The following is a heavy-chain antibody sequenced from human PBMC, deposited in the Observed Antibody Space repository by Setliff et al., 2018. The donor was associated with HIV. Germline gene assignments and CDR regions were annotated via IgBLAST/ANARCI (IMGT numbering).Heavy chain of an antibody. J-gene: IGHJ4*02. CDR3: AKGAGFYGDYTFDY. CDR1: GGSISSATYY. CDR2: LSSKGQA. D-gene: IGHD4-17*01. V-gene: IGHV4-61*10. Sequence: LSLTCSVSGGSISSATYYWNWIRQPAGKGLEWIGALSSKGQAYYNPSLKSRVSISMDASSNKFSLQVTSVTSADTAVYYCAKGAGFYGDYTFDYWGQGNLVTVSS.